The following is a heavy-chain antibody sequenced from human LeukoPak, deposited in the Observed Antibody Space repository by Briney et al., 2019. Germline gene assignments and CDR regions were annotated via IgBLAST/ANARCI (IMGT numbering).Heavy chain of an antibody. Sequence: GGSLRLSCAASGFTFSSYWMSWVRQAPGKGLEWVANINQDGSENYFVSFVKGRFTITRDNAKNSLYLKMNSLRTEDTAVYYCARDPGSTGGRGFDYWGQGTLVTVSS. CDR1: GFTFSSYW. CDR3: ARDPGSTGGRGFDY. D-gene: IGHD1-7*01. V-gene: IGHV3-7*01. J-gene: IGHJ4*02. CDR2: INQDGSEN.